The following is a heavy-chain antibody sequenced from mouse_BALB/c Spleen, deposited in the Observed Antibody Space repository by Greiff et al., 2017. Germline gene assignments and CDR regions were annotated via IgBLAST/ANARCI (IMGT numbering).Heavy chain of an antibody. CDR2: ISSGSSTI. D-gene: IGHD2-4*01. Sequence: DVMLVESGGGLVQPGGSRKLSCAASGFTFSSFGMHWVRQAPEKGLEWVAYISSGSSTIYYADTVKGRFTISRDNPKNTLFLQMTSLRSEDTAMYYCARRMITTTSYAMDYWGQGTSVTVSS. CDR1: GFTFSSFG. J-gene: IGHJ4*01. V-gene: IGHV5-17*02. CDR3: ARRMITTTSYAMDY.